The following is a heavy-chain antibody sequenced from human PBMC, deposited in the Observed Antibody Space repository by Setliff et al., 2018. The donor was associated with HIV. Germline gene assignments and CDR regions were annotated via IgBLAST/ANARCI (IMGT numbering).Heavy chain of an antibody. Sequence: PSETLSLTCTVTGGSISSGGFYWTWIRQHPGKGLEWIGYIYNTGSTYHSPSLESRVTISVDTSKNQFSLKLSSVTAADTAVYYCARQRHGGAGAHDYWGQGTLVTVSS. CDR1: GGSISSGGFY. J-gene: IGHJ4*02. V-gene: IGHV4-31*03. CDR2: IYNTGST. D-gene: IGHD3-16*01. CDR3: ARQRHGGAGAHDY.